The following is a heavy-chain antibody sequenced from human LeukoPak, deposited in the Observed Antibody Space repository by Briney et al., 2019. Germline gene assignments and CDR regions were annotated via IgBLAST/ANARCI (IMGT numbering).Heavy chain of an antibody. D-gene: IGHD3-22*01. CDR2: ISAYKGNT. V-gene: IGHV1-18*01. Sequence: GASVKVSCKASGYTLTSYGISWVRQAPGQGLEWMGWISAYKGNTNYAQKLQGRVTMTRDMYTSTVYMELSSLRSEDTAVYYCARTYYDSSGPNYYMDVWGKGTTVTVSS. J-gene: IGHJ6*03. CDR3: ARTYYDSSGPNYYMDV. CDR1: GYTLTSYG.